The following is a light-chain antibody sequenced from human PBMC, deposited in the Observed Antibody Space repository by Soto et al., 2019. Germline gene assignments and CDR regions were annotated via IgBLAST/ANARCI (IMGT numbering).Light chain of an antibody. V-gene: IGKV1-5*01. CDR1: QSISSW. J-gene: IGKJ1*01. CDR3: QQYYSYPWT. Sequence: DIQMTHSPSTLSASVGDRVTITCRASQSISSWLAWYQQKPGKAPKLLIYAASTLQSGVPSRFSGSGSGTDFTLTISCLQSEDFATYYCQQYYSYPWTFGQGTKVDIK. CDR2: AAS.